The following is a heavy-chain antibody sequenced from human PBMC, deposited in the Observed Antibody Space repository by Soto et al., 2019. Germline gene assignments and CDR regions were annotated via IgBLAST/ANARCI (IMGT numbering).Heavy chain of an antibody. D-gene: IGHD6-19*01. CDR3: AGTGYSSGNFDY. J-gene: IGHJ4*02. CDR1: GYSISSGYY. V-gene: IGHV4-38-2*01. Sequence: PSETLSLTCAVSGYSISSGYYWGWIRQPPGKGLEWIGSIYHSGSTYYNPSLKSRVTISVDTSKNQFSLKLSSVTAADTAVYYCAGTGYSSGNFDYWGQGTLVTVSS. CDR2: IYHSGST.